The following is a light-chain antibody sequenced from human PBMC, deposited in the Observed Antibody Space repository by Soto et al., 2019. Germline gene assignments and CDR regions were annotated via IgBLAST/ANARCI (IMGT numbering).Light chain of an antibody. CDR2: AAS. V-gene: IGKV1-8*01. Sequence: AIRMTQSPSSFSASTGDRVTITCRASQGISSYLAWYQQKPGKAPKLLIYAASTLQSGVPSRFSGSGSGTDFTFTISCLQSEDFATYYCQQYYSYPFYTFGQGTKLEIK. J-gene: IGKJ2*01. CDR1: QGISSY. CDR3: QQYYSYPFYT.